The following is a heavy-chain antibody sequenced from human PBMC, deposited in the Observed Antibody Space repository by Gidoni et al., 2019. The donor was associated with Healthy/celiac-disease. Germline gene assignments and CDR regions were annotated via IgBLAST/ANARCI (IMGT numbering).Heavy chain of an antibody. CDR1: GFTFSRYA. CDR3: AKDRVKHIVVVTALPD. CDR2: ISGSGGST. J-gene: IGHJ4*02. D-gene: IGHD2-21*02. V-gene: IGHV3-23*01. Sequence: EVQLLESGGGLVQPGGSMRLSCAASGFTFSRYAMSWVRQAPGKGLEWVAAISGSGGSTYYADSVKGRFTISRDNSKNTLYLQMNSLRAEDTAVYYCAKDRVKHIVVVTALPDWGQGTLVTVSS.